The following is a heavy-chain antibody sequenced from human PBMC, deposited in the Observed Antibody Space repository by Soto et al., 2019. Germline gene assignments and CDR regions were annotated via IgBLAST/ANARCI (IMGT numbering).Heavy chain of an antibody. D-gene: IGHD5-12*01. CDR1: GGSFSSLG. CDR3: AAEEGMDEVDYFYVMEV. CDR2: IIPTFGKP. V-gene: IGHV1-69*12. Sequence: QVQLEQSGAEVRQPGSSVKVSCKASGGSFSSLGLSWVRRAPGQGLEWMGGIIPTFGKPTYTQKFQARITITADESTRTAYMELTSLTSEDTAVYYCAAEEGMDEVDYFYVMEVWGQGTAVIV. J-gene: IGHJ6*02.